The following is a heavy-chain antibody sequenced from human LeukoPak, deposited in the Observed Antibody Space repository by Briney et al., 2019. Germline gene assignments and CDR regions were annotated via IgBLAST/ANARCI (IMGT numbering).Heavy chain of an antibody. CDR2: IITIFGTA. CDR1: GGXFSSYA. D-gene: IGHD3-22*01. CDR3: AGFPDYYDSSGYLPGAFDI. J-gene: IGHJ3*02. Sequence: SVKVSCKASGGXFSSYAISWVRQAPGQGLEWVGGIITIFGTANYAQKFQGRVTITADESTSTAYMELSSLRSEDTAVYYCAGFPDYYDSSGYLPGAFDIWGQGTMVTVSS. V-gene: IGHV1-69*13.